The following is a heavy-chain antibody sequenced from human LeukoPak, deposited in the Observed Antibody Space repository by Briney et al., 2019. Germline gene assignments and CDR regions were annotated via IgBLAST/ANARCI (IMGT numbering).Heavy chain of an antibody. D-gene: IGHD1-26*01. J-gene: IGHJ3*02. CDR2: INQDGSEK. V-gene: IGHV3-7*01. CDR3: ARGVGATFLDAFDI. CDR1: GFTFSSYW. Sequence: GALRLSCAASGFTFSSYWMSWVRQAPGKGLEWVANINQDGSEKYYVDSVKGRFSISRDNAKNSLYLQMNSLRAEDTAVYYCARGVGATFLDAFDIWGQGTMVTVSS.